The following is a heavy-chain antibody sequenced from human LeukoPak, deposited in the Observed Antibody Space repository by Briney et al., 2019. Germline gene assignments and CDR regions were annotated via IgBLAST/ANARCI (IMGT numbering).Heavy chain of an antibody. CDR2: IIPIFGTA. J-gene: IGHJ6*03. CDR3: ASRGGTTSYYYYMDV. Sequence: SVKVSCKASGGTFSSYAISWVRQAPGQGLEWMGGIIPIFGTANYAQKFQGRVTITADKSTSTAYMELSSLRSEDTAVYYCASRGGTTSYYYYMDVXXXGTTVT. V-gene: IGHV1-69*06. D-gene: IGHD1-1*01. CDR1: GGTFSSYA.